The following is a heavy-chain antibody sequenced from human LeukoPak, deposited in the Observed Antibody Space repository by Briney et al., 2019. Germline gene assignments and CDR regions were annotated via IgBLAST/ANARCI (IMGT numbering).Heavy chain of an antibody. Sequence: PSETLSLTCTVSGGSISSSSYYWGWIRQPLGKGLEWIGSIYYSGSTYYNPSLKSRVTISVDTSKNQFSLKLSSVTAADTAVYYCARAPIVVVPAAISIVGNWFDPWGQGTLVTVSS. CDR2: IYYSGST. D-gene: IGHD2-2*02. J-gene: IGHJ5*02. CDR3: ARAPIVVVPAAISIVGNWFDP. CDR1: GGSISSSSYY. V-gene: IGHV4-39*01.